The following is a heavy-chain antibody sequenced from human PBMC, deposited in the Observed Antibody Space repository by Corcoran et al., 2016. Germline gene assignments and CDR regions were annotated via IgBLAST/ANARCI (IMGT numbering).Heavy chain of an antibody. Sequence: EVQLVESGGGLVQPGGSLRLSCAASGFTFSSYSMNWVRQAPGKGLEWVSYISSSSSTIYYADSVKGRFTISRDNAKNSLYLQMNSLRDEDTAVYYWARVKLELRFTWFDPWGQGTLVTVSS. CDR3: ARVKLELRFTWFDP. D-gene: IGHD1-7*01. V-gene: IGHV3-48*02. J-gene: IGHJ5*02. CDR1: GFTFSSYS. CDR2: ISSSSSTI.